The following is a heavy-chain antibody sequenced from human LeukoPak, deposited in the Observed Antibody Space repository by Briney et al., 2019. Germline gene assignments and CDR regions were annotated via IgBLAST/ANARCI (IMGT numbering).Heavy chain of an antibody. D-gene: IGHD2-21*02. V-gene: IGHV3-9*01. CDR2: ISYNSDTL. Sequence: GGSLRLSCAASGFTFDDYAMHWVRQAPGKGLEWVSGISYNSDTLAYAHSVQGRFPISRDKAKNSLYLQMNSLRAEDTALYYCAKDYCGGDCYSGWYFDLWGRGTLVTVSS. J-gene: IGHJ2*01. CDR3: AKDYCGGDCYSGWYFDL. CDR1: GFTFDDYA.